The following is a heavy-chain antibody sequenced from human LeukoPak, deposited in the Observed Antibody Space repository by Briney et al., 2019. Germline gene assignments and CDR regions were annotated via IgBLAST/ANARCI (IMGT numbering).Heavy chain of an antibody. D-gene: IGHD3-10*01. J-gene: IGHJ4*02. V-gene: IGHV3-30*18. Sequence: GGSLRLSCAASGFTFSIYGMHWVRQAPGKGLEWVAVISYDGSNKYYADSVKGRFTISRDNSKNTLYLQMNSLRAEDTAVYYCAKVAVEYYYGSGSFDYWGQGTLVTVSS. CDR1: GFTFSIYG. CDR2: ISYDGSNK. CDR3: AKVAVEYYYGSGSFDY.